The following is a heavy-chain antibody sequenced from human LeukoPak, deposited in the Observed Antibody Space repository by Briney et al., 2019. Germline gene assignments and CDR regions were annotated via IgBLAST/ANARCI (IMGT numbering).Heavy chain of an antibody. Sequence: GGSLRLSCAASGFTFISYSMNWVRQAPGKGLEWVSGISYSSGSIGYVDSVKGRFTISRDNAKNSLYLQMNSLRVEDTALYYCAKDRGGSSELGDAFDVWGQGTMVRVSS. J-gene: IGHJ3*01. CDR1: GFTFISYS. CDR3: AKDRGGSSELGDAFDV. D-gene: IGHD1-26*01. CDR2: ISYSSGSI. V-gene: IGHV3-9*01.